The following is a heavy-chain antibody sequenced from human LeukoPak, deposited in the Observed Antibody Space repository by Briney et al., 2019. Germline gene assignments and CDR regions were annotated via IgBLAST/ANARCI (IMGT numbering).Heavy chain of an antibody. CDR2: IGAYNDNT. CDR3: ARAGAAVTMFFDF. V-gene: IGHV1-18*01. J-gene: IGHJ4*02. Sequence: ASVKVTCKASGYTFSDFGITWVRQAPGQGVEWMGWIGAYNDNTNYPQKFQGRVTLTTDTSTSTAYMELRSLTSDDTALYYCARAGAAVTMFFDFWGQGTLVTVSS. D-gene: IGHD4-17*01. CDR1: GYTFSDFG.